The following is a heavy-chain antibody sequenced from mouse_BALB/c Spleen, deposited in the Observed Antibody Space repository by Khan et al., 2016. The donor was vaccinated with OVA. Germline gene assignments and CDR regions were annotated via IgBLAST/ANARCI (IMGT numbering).Heavy chain of an antibody. J-gene: IGHJ4*01. CDR3: ARDFHYYGSRGAMDN. Sequence: QVRLLQSGAELARPGASVKMSCKASGYTFTSYTMHWVKQRPGQGLEWIGYIITSTVYTNYNQKFKDTATLTADKSTSTAYMQLSSLTSEDSAVYYCARDFHYYGSRGAMDNWGQGTSVTVSS. D-gene: IGHD1-1*01. CDR2: IITSTVYT. V-gene: IGHV1-4*01. CDR1: GYTFTSYT.